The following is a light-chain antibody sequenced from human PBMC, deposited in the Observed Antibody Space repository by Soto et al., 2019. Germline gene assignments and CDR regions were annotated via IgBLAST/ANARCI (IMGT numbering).Light chain of an antibody. J-gene: IGKJ5*01. V-gene: IGKV1-33*01. CDR3: QQYGNLPSIT. CDR2: AAS. Sequence: DIQMTQSPSSLSASVGDRVTITCRASQSISSYLNWYQQKPGKAPKLLIYAASSLQSGGPSRFSGSGSGTDFTFTISSLQPEDIATYYCQQYGNLPSITFGQGTRLEIK. CDR1: QSISSY.